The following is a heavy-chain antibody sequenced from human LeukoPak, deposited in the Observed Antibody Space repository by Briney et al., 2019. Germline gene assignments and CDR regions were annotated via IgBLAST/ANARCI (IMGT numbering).Heavy chain of an antibody. CDR1: GASIISSNW. V-gene: IGHV4-4*02. CDR3: AREELGGARGIDY. J-gene: IGHJ4*02. Sequence: SETLSLTCAVSGASIISSNWWTWVRQSPEKGLEWIGEIYQSGTTNYNPSLKRRVTISVDMSKNQFSLKLKSVAAADTAVYYCAREELGGARGIDYWGQGTLVTVSS. D-gene: IGHD2/OR15-2a*01. CDR2: IYQSGTT.